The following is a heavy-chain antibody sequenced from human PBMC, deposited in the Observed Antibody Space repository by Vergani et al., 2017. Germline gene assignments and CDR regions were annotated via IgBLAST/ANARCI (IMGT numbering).Heavy chain of an antibody. J-gene: IGHJ4*02. V-gene: IGHV3-30*01. CDR3: ARGRGDPGGYFDY. Sequence: QVQLVESGGGVVQPGRSLRLSCAASGFTFSSYAMHWVRQAPGKGLEWVAVISYDGSNKYYADSVKGRFTISRDNSKNTLYLQMNSLRAEDTAVYYCARGRGDPGGYFDYWGQGTLVTVSS. D-gene: IGHD3-10*01. CDR1: GFTFSSYA. CDR2: ISYDGSNK.